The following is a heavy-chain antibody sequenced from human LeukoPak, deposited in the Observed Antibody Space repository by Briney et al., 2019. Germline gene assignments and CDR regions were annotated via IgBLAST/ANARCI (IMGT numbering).Heavy chain of an antibody. V-gene: IGHV5-51*01. CDR2: IFPGDSDT. CDR3: ARRGSGWYVDF. CDR1: GYSFTNYW. J-gene: IGHJ4*02. Sequence: GESLKIFCKGSGYSFTNYWIGWVRQRPGKGLEWMGIIFPGDSDTRYSPSFQGQVTISVDKSISTAYLQWSSLKASDTAMYYCARRGSGWYVDFWGQGTLVTVSS. D-gene: IGHD6-19*01.